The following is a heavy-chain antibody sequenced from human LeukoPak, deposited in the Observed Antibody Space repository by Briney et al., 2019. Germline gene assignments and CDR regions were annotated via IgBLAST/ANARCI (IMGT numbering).Heavy chain of an antibody. CDR3: ARDLSSTSHIDY. V-gene: IGHV4-30-4*08. J-gene: IGHJ4*02. CDR2: IYYSGSA. D-gene: IGHD2-2*01. CDR1: GGSISGGDHY. Sequence: SQTLSLTCTVSGGSISGGDHYWSWIRQPPGKGLEWIGYIYYSGSAYYNPSLKSRVAISVDTSKSQFSLKLSSVTAADTAVYYCARDLSSTSHIDYWGQGTLVTVSS.